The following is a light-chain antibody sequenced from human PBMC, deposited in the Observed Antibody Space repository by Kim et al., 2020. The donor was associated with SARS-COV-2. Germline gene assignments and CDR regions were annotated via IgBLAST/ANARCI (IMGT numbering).Light chain of an antibody. V-gene: IGLV2-8*01. CDR3: SSYAGSYHWV. J-gene: IGLJ1*01. CDR2: DVS. CDR1: SSDVGGYDY. Sequence: QSALTQPPSASGSPGQSVTISCTGTSSDVGGYDYVSWYQQHPGRAPKLMIYDVSKRPSGVPGRLSGSKSGNTASLTVSGLQAEDEADYYCSSYAGSYHWVFGTGTKVTVL.